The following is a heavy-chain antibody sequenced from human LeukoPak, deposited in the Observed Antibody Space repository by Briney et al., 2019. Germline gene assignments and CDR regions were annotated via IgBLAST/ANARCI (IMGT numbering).Heavy chain of an antibody. Sequence: GGSLRLSCAASGFTCDDYAMHWVRQAPGKGLEWVSHISGDGGSTYYADSVKGRFTISRDNSKNSLYLQMNSLRTEDTALYYCAKDITSSWYIASGAFDIWGQGTMVTVSS. V-gene: IGHV3-43*02. J-gene: IGHJ3*02. CDR3: AKDITSSWYIASGAFDI. CDR2: ISGDGGST. D-gene: IGHD6-13*01. CDR1: GFTCDDYA.